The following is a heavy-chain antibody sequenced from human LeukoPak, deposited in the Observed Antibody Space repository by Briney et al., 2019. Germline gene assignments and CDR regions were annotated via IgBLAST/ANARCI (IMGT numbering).Heavy chain of an antibody. CDR3: AKVATYYYGSGSYGRRGYFDY. Sequence: PGGSLRLSCAASGFTVSSNYMSWVRQAPGKGLEWVSAISGSGGSTYYADSVKGRFTISRDNSKNTLYLQMNSLRAEDTAVYYCAKVATYYYGSGSYGRRGYFDYWGQGTLVTVSS. D-gene: IGHD3-10*01. V-gene: IGHV3-23*01. CDR1: GFTVSSNY. CDR2: ISGSGGST. J-gene: IGHJ4*02.